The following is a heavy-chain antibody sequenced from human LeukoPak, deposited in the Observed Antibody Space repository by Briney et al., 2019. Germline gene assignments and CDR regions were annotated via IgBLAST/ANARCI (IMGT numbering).Heavy chain of an antibody. Sequence: TGGSLRLSCAASGSTFSRYWMTWVRQAPGKGLGWVANIKEDGSENSYVESVKGRFTISRDNAKNSLYLQLNSLRAEDTAVYFCARQRYSDYWGQGTLVTVSS. CDR3: ARQRYSDY. V-gene: IGHV3-7*01. CDR1: GSTFSRYW. J-gene: IGHJ4*02. CDR2: IKEDGSEN. D-gene: IGHD1-1*01.